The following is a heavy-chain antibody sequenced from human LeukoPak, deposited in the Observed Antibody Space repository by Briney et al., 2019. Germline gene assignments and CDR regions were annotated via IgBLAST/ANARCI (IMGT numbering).Heavy chain of an antibody. CDR2: IKQDGSEK. D-gene: IGHD5-18*01. V-gene: IGHV3-7*01. J-gene: IGHJ4*02. CDR3: ARSRYSSGDY. Sequence: GGSLRLSCAASGFTFRSYWMSWVRQAPGRGLECVANIKQDGSEKYYVDSVKGRFTISRDNAKNSLYLQMNSLRAEDTAVYYCARSRYSSGDYWGQGTLVTVSS. CDR1: GFTFRSYW.